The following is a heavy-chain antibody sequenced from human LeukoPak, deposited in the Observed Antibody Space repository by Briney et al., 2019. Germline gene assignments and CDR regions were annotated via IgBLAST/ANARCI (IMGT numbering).Heavy chain of an antibody. Sequence: SETLSLTCAVYGGSFSGYYWSWIRQPPGKGLEWIGEINHSGSTNYNPSLKSRVTVSVDTSKNQFSLKLSSVTAADTAVYYCARVNTQGVPSPWGQGILVTVSS. CDR3: ARVNTQGVPSP. CDR1: GGSFSGYY. CDR2: INHSGST. D-gene: IGHD2-15*01. V-gene: IGHV4-34*01. J-gene: IGHJ5*02.